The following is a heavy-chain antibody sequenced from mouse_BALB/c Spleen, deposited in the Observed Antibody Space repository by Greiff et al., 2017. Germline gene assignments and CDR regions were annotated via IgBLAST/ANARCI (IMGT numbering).Heavy chain of an antibody. V-gene: IGHV3-6*02. CDR2: ISYDGSN. CDR3: ASPAY. J-gene: IGHJ3*01. Sequence: EVQLQQSGPGLVKPSQSLSLTCSVTGYSITSGYYWNWIRQFPGNKLEWMGYISYDGSNNYNPSLKNRISITRDTSKNQFFLKLNSVTTEDTATYYCASPAYWGQGTLVTVSA. CDR1: GYSITSGYY.